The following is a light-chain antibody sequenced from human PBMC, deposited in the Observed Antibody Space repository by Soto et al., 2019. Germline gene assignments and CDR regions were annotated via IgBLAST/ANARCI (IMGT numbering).Light chain of an antibody. V-gene: IGKV1-39*01. CDR3: QQGHTLPWT. CDR1: QGISSY. CDR2: DAS. J-gene: IGKJ1*01. Sequence: DIQMTQSPSSLSASVGDRVTMTCRASQGISSYLNWYQLKPGKAPQLLIYDASNLQSGVPSRFSGSGSGTDFTLTISSLQPEDFASYYCQQGHTLPWTFGQGTKLEIK.